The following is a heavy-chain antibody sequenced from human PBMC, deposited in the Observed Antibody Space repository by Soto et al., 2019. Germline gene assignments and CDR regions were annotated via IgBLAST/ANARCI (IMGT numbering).Heavy chain of an antibody. CDR2: IGTAGDT. D-gene: IGHD3-3*01. Sequence: GGSLRLSCAASGFTFSSYDMHWVRQATGKGLEWVSAIGTAGDTYYPGSVKGRFTISRENAKNSLYLQMNSLRAEDTAVYYCARAYKRYYDFWSGYYGSSYYYGMHVWGQGTTVTVSS. J-gene: IGHJ6*02. CDR3: ARAYKRYYDFWSGYYGSSYYYGMHV. V-gene: IGHV3-13*01. CDR1: GFTFSSYD.